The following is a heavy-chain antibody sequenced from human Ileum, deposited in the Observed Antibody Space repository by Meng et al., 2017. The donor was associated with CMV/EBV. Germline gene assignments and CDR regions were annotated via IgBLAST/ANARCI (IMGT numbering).Heavy chain of an antibody. Sequence: QVQFQVSGLVLVKPSETLSLPCTVSGGSISGYYWSWIRQPATKGLEWIGRVYSSGSTDYNPSLQSRVTMSVDTSKNQFSLKLSSVTAADTAVYYCARGSSSWAFDYWGQGTLVTVSS. CDR1: GGSISGYY. CDR2: VYSSGST. D-gene: IGHD2-2*01. CDR3: ARGSSSWAFDY. V-gene: IGHV4-4*07. J-gene: IGHJ4*02.